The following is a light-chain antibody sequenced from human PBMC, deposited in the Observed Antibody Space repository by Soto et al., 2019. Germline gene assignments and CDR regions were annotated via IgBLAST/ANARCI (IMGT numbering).Light chain of an antibody. J-gene: IGKJ5*01. CDR1: QNINNY. CDR2: AAS. CDR3: QQLHDYPIT. V-gene: IGKV1-39*01. Sequence: DIQMTQSPSSLSASVGDRVTITCQASQNINNYLNWYQQKPGKAPKLLIYAASSLQSGVPSRFSGSGSGTDFTLTISSLQPEDFATYYCQQLHDYPITFGQGTRLEIK.